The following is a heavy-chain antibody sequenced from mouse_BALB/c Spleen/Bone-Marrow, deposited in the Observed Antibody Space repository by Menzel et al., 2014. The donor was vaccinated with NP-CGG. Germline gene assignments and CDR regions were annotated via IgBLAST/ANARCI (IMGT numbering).Heavy chain of an antibody. V-gene: IGHV14-1*02. CDR1: GFNIKDYY. CDR3: ARGDGYAMDY. CDR2: IDPENGNT. J-gene: IGHJ4*01. Sequence: EVQGVESGAEIVRPGALVKLSCKASGFNIKDYYMQWVKQRPEQGLEWIGWIDPENGNTIYDPKFQGKASITADTSSNTAYLQRSSLTSEDTAVYYCARGDGYAMDYWGQGTSVTVSS.